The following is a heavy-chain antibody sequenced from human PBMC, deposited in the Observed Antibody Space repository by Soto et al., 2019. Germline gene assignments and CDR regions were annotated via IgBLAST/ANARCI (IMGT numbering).Heavy chain of an antibody. J-gene: IGHJ6*02. CDR1: GGTFSSYA. CDR2: IIPIFGTA. V-gene: IGHV1-69*13. Sequence: SVKVSCKASGGTFSSYAISWVRQAPGQGLEWMGGIIPIFGTANYAQKFQGRVTITADESTSTAYMELSSLRSEDTAVYYCARGVYYDPHNRLYGMDVWGQGITVTVS. D-gene: IGHD3-22*01. CDR3: ARGVYYDPHNRLYGMDV.